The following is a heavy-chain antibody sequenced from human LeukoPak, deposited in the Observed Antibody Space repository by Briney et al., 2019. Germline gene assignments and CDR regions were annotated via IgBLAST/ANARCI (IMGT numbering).Heavy chain of an antibody. CDR2: INHSGST. V-gene: IGHV4-34*01. CDR1: GGSFSGYY. J-gene: IGHJ4*02. CDR3: ARVGNYYDSSGYYSRRPFNY. D-gene: IGHD3-22*01. Sequence: SETLSLTCAVYGGSFSGYYWSWIRQPPGKGLEWIGEINHSGSTNYNPSLKSRVTISVDTSKNQFSLKLSSVTAADTAVYYCARVGNYYDSSGYYSRRPFNYWGQGTLVIVSS.